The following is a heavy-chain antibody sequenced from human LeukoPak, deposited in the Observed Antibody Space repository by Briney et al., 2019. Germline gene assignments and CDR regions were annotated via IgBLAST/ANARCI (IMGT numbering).Heavy chain of an antibody. CDR1: GGSISSGDYY. V-gene: IGHV4-30-4*08. CDR3: ARGIFGVVIISPYFDY. D-gene: IGHD3-3*01. Sequence: SETLSLTCTVSGGSISSGDYYWSWIRRPPGTGLEWIGYIYYSGSTYYNPSLKSRVTISVDTSKNQFSLKLSSVTAADTAVYYCARGIFGVVIISPYFDYWGQGTLVTVSS. J-gene: IGHJ4*02. CDR2: IYYSGST.